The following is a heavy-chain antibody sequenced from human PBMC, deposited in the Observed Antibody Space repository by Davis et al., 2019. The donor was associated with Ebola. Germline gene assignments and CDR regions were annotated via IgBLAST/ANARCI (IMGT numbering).Heavy chain of an antibody. V-gene: IGHV3-30*18. D-gene: IGHD2-2*01. Sequence: GGSLRLSCAASGFTFSSYGMHWVRQAPGKGLEWVAVISYDGSNKYYADSVKGRFTISRDNSKNTLYLQMNGLRVEDTAIYYCAKDTSNIWFDMWGQETMVTVSS. J-gene: IGHJ3*02. CDR2: ISYDGSNK. CDR3: AKDTSNIWFDM. CDR1: GFTFSSYG.